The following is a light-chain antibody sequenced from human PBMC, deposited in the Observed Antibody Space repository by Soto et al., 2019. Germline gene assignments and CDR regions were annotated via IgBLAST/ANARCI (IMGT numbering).Light chain of an antibody. J-gene: IGKJ1*01. CDR1: QGISSN. CDR3: KQVNSYPPWT. CDR2: AAS. V-gene: IGKV1-9*01. Sequence: DIQLTQSPSFVSALVGDRVTMTCRASQGISSNVAWYQQKSAEAPKVLLYAASTLQSGVPSRFSGPGFGTEFTLTISSLQPEDFATYYCKQVNSYPPWTFGQGTKVEIK.